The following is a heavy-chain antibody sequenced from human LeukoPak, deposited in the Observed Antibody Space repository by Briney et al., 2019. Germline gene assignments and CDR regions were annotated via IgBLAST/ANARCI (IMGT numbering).Heavy chain of an antibody. CDR3: ARAPEFSSGWLLDC. CDR1: GGSISTYY. CDR2: IHTSGST. Sequence: SETLSLTCSVSGGSISTYYGSWIRQSAGKGLEWIGRIHTSGSTNYNPSLKSRVTMSVDTSKNQYSLKVSSVSAADTGVYYCARAPEFSSGWLLDCWGQGSLVTVSS. J-gene: IGHJ4*02. D-gene: IGHD6-19*01. V-gene: IGHV4-4*07.